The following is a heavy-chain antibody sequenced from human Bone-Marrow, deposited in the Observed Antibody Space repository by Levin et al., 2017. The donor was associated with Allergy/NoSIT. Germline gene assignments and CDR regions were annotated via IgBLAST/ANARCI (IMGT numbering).Heavy chain of an antibody. CDR3: ARDSRYTSAFDL. J-gene: IGHJ3*01. CDR2: VYSSGST. V-gene: IGHV4-59*01. Sequence: KTSETLSLTCTVSGGPIRNFYWTWIRQSPGKGLEWIGYVYSSGSTNYNPSLESRLTMSVDTSKNHFSLELRSVTAADTAIYYCARDSRYTSAFDLWGQGTMVTVSS. D-gene: IGHD2-2*02. CDR1: GGPIRNFY.